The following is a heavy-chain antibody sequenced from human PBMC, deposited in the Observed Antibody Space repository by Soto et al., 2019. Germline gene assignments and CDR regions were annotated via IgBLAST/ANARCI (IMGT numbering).Heavy chain of an antibody. J-gene: IGHJ4*02. V-gene: IGHV3-11*05. Sequence: QVQLVESGGGLVKPGGSLRLSCAASGFTFSDYYMSWIRQAPGKGLEWVSYISSSSSYTNYADSVKGRFTISRDNAKNSLYLQMNSLRADDTAVYYCAREIVGWCIDYWGQGTLVTVSS. CDR3: AREIVGWCIDY. CDR1: GFTFSDYY. D-gene: IGHD2-8*02. CDR2: ISSSSSYT.